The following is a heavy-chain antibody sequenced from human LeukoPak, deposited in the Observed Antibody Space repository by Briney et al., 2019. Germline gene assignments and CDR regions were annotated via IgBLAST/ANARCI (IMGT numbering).Heavy chain of an antibody. CDR3: ARDLRDGYYFGY. CDR2: INPSGGST. Sequence: ASVKFSCKASGYTFTSYYMPWVRQAPGQGLDWMGIINPSGGSTSYAQKFQGRATMTRDTSTSTVYMELSSLRSEDAAVYYCARDLRDGYYFGYWGQGTLVTVSS. D-gene: IGHD5-24*01. J-gene: IGHJ4*02. V-gene: IGHV1-46*01. CDR1: GYTFTSYY.